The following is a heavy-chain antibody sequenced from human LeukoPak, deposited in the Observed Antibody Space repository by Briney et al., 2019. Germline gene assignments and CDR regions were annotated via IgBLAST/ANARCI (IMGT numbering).Heavy chain of an antibody. CDR3: ARDGCSSTSCYPPYYYYYYMDV. D-gene: IGHD2-2*01. Sequence: PGGSLRLSCAASGFTFDDYAMHWVRQAPGKGLEWVSGISWNSGSIGYADSVKGRFTISRDNAKNSLYLQMNSLRAEDTALCYCARDGCSSTSCYPPYYYYYYMDVWGKGTTVTVSS. CDR2: ISWNSGSI. J-gene: IGHJ6*03. V-gene: IGHV3-9*01. CDR1: GFTFDDYA.